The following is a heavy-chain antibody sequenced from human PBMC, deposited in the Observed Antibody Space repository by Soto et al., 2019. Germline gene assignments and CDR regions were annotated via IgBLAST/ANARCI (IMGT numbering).Heavy chain of an antibody. Sequence: GGSLRLSCAASGFTFSSYSMNWVRQAPGKGLEWVSSISSSSSNIYYADSVKGRFTISRANAKKSLYLQMNSLRAEDTAVYYWGTNGVLCYDICHPGWFDPWGQGTLVTVSS. CDR3: GTNGVLCYDICHPGWFDP. D-gene: IGHD3-9*01. V-gene: IGHV3-21*01. CDR1: GFTFSSYS. J-gene: IGHJ5*02. CDR2: ISSSSSNI.